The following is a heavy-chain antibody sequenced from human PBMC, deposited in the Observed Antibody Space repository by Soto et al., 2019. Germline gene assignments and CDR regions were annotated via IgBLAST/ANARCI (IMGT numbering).Heavy chain of an antibody. CDR3: AKDTATAITSYYFYGMDV. CDR2: ISYDGRNK. V-gene: IGHV3-30*18. J-gene: IGHJ6*02. CDR1: GFIFSTYG. D-gene: IGHD5-12*01. Sequence: QMQLVESGGGVVQPGRSLRGSCEASGFIFSTYGMHWVRQAPGKGLEWVAVISYDGRNKYYADSVRGRFTISRDNSKNTLHLQMNSLRGEDTAVYYCAKDTATAITSYYFYGMDVWGQGTTVTVSS.